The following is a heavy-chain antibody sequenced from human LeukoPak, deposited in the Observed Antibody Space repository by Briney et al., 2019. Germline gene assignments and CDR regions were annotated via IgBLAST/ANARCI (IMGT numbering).Heavy chain of an antibody. J-gene: IGHJ3*02. V-gene: IGHV4-59*01. D-gene: IGHD5-24*01. Sequence: SETLSLTCTVSGGSISSYYWSWIRQPPGKGLEWIGYTYYSGSTNYNPSLKSRVTISVDTSKNQFSLKLSSVTAADTAAYYCARGNGYNPDAFDIWGQGTMVTVSS. CDR1: GGSISSYY. CDR2: TYYSGST. CDR3: ARGNGYNPDAFDI.